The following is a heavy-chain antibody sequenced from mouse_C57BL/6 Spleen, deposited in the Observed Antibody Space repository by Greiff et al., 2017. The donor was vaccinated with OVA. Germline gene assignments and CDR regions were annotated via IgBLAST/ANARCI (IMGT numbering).Heavy chain of an antibody. J-gene: IGHJ2*01. Sequence: QVQLQQPGAELVKPGASVKLSCKASGYTFTSYWMHWVKQRPGQGLEWIGMIHPNSGSTNYNEKFKSKATLTVDKSSSTAYMQLSSLTSEDSAVYYCARRLDNYGSSLDYWGQGTTLTVSS. D-gene: IGHD1-1*01. CDR3: ARRLDNYGSSLDY. CDR2: IHPNSGST. V-gene: IGHV1-64*01. CDR1: GYTFTSYW.